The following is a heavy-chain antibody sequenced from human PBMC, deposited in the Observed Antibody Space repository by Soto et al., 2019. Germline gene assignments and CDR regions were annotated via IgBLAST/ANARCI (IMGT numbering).Heavy chain of an antibody. CDR2: INPSGGST. J-gene: IGHJ6*02. CDR3: AREYSSGYRYYYYGMDV. V-gene: IGHV1-46*01. D-gene: IGHD6-19*01. Sequence: ASVKVSCKASGYTFTSYYMHWVRQAPGQGLEWMGIINPSGGSTSYAQKFQGRVTMTRDTSTSTVYMELSSLRSEDTAVYYCAREYSSGYRYYYYGMDVWGQGTTVTVSS. CDR1: GYTFTSYY.